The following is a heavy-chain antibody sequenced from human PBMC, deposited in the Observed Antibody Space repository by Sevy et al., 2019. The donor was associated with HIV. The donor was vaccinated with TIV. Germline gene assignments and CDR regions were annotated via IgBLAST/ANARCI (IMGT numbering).Heavy chain of an antibody. Sequence: SETLSLTCTVSGGSISSSSYYWGWIRQPPGKGLEWIGSIYYSGSTYYNPSLKSRVTISVDTSKNQFSLKLSSVTAADTAVYYCGQQLESIFDYWGQGTLVTVFS. V-gene: IGHV4-39*01. CDR1: GGSISSSSYY. D-gene: IGHD6-13*01. CDR2: IYYSGST. J-gene: IGHJ4*02. CDR3: GQQLESIFDY.